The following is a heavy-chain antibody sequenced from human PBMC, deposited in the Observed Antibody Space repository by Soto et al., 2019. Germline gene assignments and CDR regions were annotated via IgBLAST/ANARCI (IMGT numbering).Heavy chain of an antibody. V-gene: IGHV1-2*02. CDR3: ARVNVVVVAATREYYFDY. J-gene: IGHJ4*02. D-gene: IGHD2-15*01. CDR2: INPNSGGT. Sequence: ASVKVSCKASGYTFTGYYMRWVRQAPGQGLEWMGWINPNSGGTNYAQKFQGRVTMTRDTSISTAYMELSRLRSDDTAVYYCARVNVVVVAATREYYFDYWGPGTLVTVSS. CDR1: GYTFTGYY.